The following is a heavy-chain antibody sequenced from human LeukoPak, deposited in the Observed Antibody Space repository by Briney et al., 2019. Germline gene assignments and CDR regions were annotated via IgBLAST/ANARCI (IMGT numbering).Heavy chain of an antibody. CDR3: ARPLYYYGSGSPWFDP. CDR2: IYYSGST. D-gene: IGHD3-10*01. V-gene: IGHV4-59*08. J-gene: IGHJ5*02. Sequence: SETLSLTCTVSGGSISSYYWSWIRQPPGKGLEWIGYIYYSGSTYYNPSLKSRVTISVDTSKNQFSLKLSSVTAADTAVYYGARPLYYYGSGSPWFDPWGQGTLVTVSS. CDR1: GGSISSYY.